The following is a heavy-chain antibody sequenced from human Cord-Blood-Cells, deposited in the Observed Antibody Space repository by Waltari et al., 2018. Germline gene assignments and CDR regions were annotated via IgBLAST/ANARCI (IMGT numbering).Heavy chain of an antibody. Sequence: QVQLVQSGAEVKKPGASVKVSCMVSGYTHPEYAMHWVRQAPGKGVQWMGGFNPEDGETIYAQKFQGRVTMTEDTSTDTAYMELSSLRSEYTAVYYCATAGEYYFDYWGQGTLVTVSS. CDR2: FNPEDGET. CDR3: ATAGEYYFDY. V-gene: IGHV1-24*01. CDR1: GYTHPEYA. J-gene: IGHJ4*02. D-gene: IGHD1-26*01.